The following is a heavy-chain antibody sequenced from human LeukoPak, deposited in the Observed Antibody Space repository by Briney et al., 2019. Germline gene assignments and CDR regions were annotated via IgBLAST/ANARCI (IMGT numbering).Heavy chain of an antibody. Sequence: GGSLRLSCAASGFTVSSNYMIWVRQAPGKGLEWVSLIYSGGSTYCADSVKGRFTISRDNSKNTLYLQMNSLRVEDTAVYYCAKSGASSWYYFDYWGQGTLVTVSS. CDR3: AKSGASSWYYFDY. V-gene: IGHV3-66*01. CDR2: IYSGGST. D-gene: IGHD6-13*01. CDR1: GFTVSSNY. J-gene: IGHJ4*02.